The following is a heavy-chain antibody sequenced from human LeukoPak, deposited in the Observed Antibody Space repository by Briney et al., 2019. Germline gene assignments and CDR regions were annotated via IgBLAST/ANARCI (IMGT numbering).Heavy chain of an antibody. J-gene: IGHJ4*02. Sequence: SETLSLTCTVSAGSITTDYWSWFRQPPGKGLEYLGHIYYGGSTDYNPSLKSRLTISLDASKNQFSLRLSFVTAADTAVYFCACAKNRFMVNWGQGTLITVSS. D-gene: IGHD3-3*01. CDR3: ACAKNRFMVN. CDR2: IYYGGST. V-gene: IGHV4-59*01. CDR1: AGSITTDY.